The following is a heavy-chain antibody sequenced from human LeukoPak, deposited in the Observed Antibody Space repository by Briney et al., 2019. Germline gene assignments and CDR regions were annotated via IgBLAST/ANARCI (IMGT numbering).Heavy chain of an antibody. CDR3: ARQWIQLIDY. CDR1: GGSISSSSYY. CDR2: IYYSGST. Sequence: SETLSLTCTVSGGSISSSSYYWGWIRQPPGKGLEWIGGIYYSGSTYYNPSLKSRVTISVDTSKNQFSLKLSSVTAADTAVYYCARQWIQLIDYWGQGTLVTVSS. V-gene: IGHV4-39*01. J-gene: IGHJ4*02. D-gene: IGHD5-18*01.